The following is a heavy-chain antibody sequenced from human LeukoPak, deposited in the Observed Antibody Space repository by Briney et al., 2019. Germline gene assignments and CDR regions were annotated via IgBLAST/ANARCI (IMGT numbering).Heavy chain of an antibody. D-gene: IGHD4-11*01. CDR3: VRWSDDHSNHADY. J-gene: IGHJ4*02. CDR1: GGSFSGYY. CDR2: INHSGST. V-gene: IGHV4-34*01. Sequence: SETLSLTCAVYGGSFSGYYWSWIRQPPGKGLEWIGEINHSGSTNYNPSLKSRVTISVDTSKNQFSLKLSSVTAADTAVYYCVRWSDDHSNHADYWGQGTLVTVSS.